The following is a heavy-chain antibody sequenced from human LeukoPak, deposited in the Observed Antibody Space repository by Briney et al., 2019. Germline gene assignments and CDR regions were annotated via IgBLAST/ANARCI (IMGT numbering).Heavy chain of an antibody. CDR2: INSKSDGGTT. CDR1: GFTFNNAW. CDR3: TTAYCGGDCYTASFDY. D-gene: IGHD2-21*02. J-gene: IGHJ4*02. V-gene: IGHV3-15*01. Sequence: PGGSLRLSCAASGFTFNNAWMSRVRQAPGKGLEWVGRINSKSDGGTTDYAAPVKGRFTISRDDSENTLYLQMNSLKTEDTAVYYCTTAYCGGDCYTASFDYWGQGTLVTVSS.